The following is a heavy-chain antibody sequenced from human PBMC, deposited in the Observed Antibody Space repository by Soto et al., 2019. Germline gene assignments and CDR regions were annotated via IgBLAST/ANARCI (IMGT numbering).Heavy chain of an antibody. CDR1: GGSFSGYY. CDR2: INHSGST. Sequence: SESLSLTCAVYGGSFSGYYWSWIRQPPGKGLEWIGEINHSGSTNYNPSLKSRVTISVDTSKNQFSLKLSSVTAADTAVYYCARAHVLRYFDWFPDYWGHRTLVTVSS. J-gene: IGHJ4*01. V-gene: IGHV4-34*01. CDR3: ARAHVLRYFDWFPDY. D-gene: IGHD3-9*01.